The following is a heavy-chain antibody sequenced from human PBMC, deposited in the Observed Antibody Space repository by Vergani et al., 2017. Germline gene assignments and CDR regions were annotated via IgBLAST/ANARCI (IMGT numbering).Heavy chain of an antibody. CDR3: ARSHSTSWFPTNWFDP. J-gene: IGHJ5*02. CDR2: IYYSGST. CDR1: NDSVSNTFYY. V-gene: IGHV4-39*07. D-gene: IGHD6-13*01. Sequence: QVQLQETGPGLVKPSETLSLTCTVSNDSVSNTFYYWGWIRQTPGKGLEWIGSIYYSGSTYYNPSLESRVTMSVDTSKNQFSLKLSSVIAADTAVYYCARSHSTSWFPTNWFDPWGQGTLVTVSS.